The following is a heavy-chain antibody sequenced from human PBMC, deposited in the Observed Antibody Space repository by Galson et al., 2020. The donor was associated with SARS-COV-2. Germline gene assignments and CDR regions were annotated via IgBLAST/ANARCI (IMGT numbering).Heavy chain of an antibody. CDR2: ISGSGGST. J-gene: IGHJ6*02. V-gene: IGHV3-23*01. CDR1: GFTFSSYA. Sequence: LSLTCAASGFTFSSYAMSWVRQAPGKGLEWVSAISGSGGSTYYADSVKGRFTISRDNSKNTLYLQMNSLRAEDTAVYYCAKDIVLRYFDWSTTQYYYYGMDVWGQGTTVTVSS. D-gene: IGHD3-9*01. CDR3: AKDIVLRYFDWSTTQYYYYGMDV.